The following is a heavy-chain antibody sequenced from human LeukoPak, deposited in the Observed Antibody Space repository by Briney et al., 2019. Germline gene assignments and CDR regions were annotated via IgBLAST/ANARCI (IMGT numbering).Heavy chain of an antibody. CDR2: ISSSSSYI. CDR1: GFTFSSYS. D-gene: IGHD6-13*01. V-gene: IGHV3-21*01. CDR3: ARTLPGGIAAAGTSDY. J-gene: IGHJ4*02. Sequence: GGSLRLSCAASGFTFSSYSMNWVRQAPGKGLEWVSSISSSSSYIYYADSVKGRFTISRDNAKNSLYLQMNSLRAEDTAVYYCARTLPGGIAAAGTSDYWGQGTLVTVSS.